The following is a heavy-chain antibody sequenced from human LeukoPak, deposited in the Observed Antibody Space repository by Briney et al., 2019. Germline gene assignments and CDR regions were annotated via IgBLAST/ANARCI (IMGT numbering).Heavy chain of an antibody. Sequence: ASVKVSCKASGYTFTSYDINWVRQATGQGLEWMGWMNPNSGNTGYAQKFQGRVTITRNTSISTAYMELSSLRSEDTALYYCASSFHKPPSRLAYYFDYWGQGTRVTVSS. V-gene: IGHV1-8*03. J-gene: IGHJ4*02. CDR3: ASSFHKPPSRLAYYFDY. D-gene: IGHD2/OR15-2a*01. CDR1: GYTFTSYD. CDR2: MNPNSGNT.